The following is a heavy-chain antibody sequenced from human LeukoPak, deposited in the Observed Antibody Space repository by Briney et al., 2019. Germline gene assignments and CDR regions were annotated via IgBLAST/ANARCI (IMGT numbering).Heavy chain of an antibody. CDR1: GFTFSSYW. CDR3: AKETSSWSPSDAFDI. Sequence: GGSLRLSCAASGFTFSSYWMHWVRQAPGKGLVCVSRINGAGSSTNYADSVKDRFTISRDNAKNTLYLQMNSLRAEDTAVYYCAKETSSWSPSDAFDIWGQGTMVTVSS. V-gene: IGHV3-74*01. CDR2: INGAGSST. J-gene: IGHJ3*02. D-gene: IGHD6-13*01.